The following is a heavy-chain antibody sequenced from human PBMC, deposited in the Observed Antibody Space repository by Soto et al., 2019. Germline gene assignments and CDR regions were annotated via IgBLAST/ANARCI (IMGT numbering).Heavy chain of an antibody. J-gene: IGHJ4*02. CDR3: AGEPGFLWFGDQNYNPFDY. D-gene: IGHD3-10*01. V-gene: IGHV3-48*02. Sequence: EVQLVESGGGLVQPGGSLRLSCAASGFTFSSYSMNWVRQAPGKGLEWVSYISSSSSTIYYADYVKGRFTISRDNAKNSLYRQMNSLRDEDTAVYDCAGEPGFLWFGDQNYNPFDYWGQGTLVTVSS. CDR2: ISSSSSTI. CDR1: GFTFSSYS.